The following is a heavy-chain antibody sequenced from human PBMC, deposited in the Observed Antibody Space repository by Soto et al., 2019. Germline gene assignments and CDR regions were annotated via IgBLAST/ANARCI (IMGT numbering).Heavy chain of an antibody. J-gene: IGHJ4*02. CDR1: GLPFSSYG. CDR3: ARDLEGDYYFDY. Sequence: GGSLRLSCAASGLPFSSYGMHWVRQAPGKGLEWVAVIWYDGSNKYYADSVKGRFTISRDNSKNTLYLQMNSLRAEDTAVYYCARDLEGDYYFDYWGQGTLVTFSS. D-gene: IGHD2-21*02. V-gene: IGHV3-33*01. CDR2: IWYDGSNK.